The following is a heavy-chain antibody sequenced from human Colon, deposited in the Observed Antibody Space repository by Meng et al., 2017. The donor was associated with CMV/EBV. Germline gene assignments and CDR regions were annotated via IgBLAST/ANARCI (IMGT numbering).Heavy chain of an antibody. CDR1: GYTFTGYY. CDR2: IHPNSGGT. D-gene: IGHD1-20*01. Sequence: ASVKVSCKASGYTFTGYYIHWVRQAPGQGLEWVGWIHPNSGGTNYAQEFKGRVTLTRDTSISTVYMELSRLTSDDTAVYYCARVYNYNNLFFYAMDVWGQGTTVTVSS. J-gene: IGHJ6*02. CDR3: ARVYNYNNLFFYAMDV. V-gene: IGHV1-2*02.